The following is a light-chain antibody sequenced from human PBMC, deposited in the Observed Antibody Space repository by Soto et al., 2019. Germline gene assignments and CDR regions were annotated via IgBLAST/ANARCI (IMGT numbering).Light chain of an antibody. J-gene: IGKJ1*01. V-gene: IGKV3-15*01. CDR1: LSVSSD. CDR3: QQYNNWPRT. CDR2: AAS. Sequence: EIVMTRSPATLSVSPGETATLSCRASLSVSSDLAWFQQKPGQSPRLLIYAASTRATGVPARFSGTGFGTEFSLTISSLQSEDFAVYYCQQYNNWPRTFGLGTRVEVK.